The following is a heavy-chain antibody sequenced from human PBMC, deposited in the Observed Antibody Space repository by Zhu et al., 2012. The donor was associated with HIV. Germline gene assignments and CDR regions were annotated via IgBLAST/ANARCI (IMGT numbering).Heavy chain of an antibody. CDR1: GGSVSSGTYY. CDR2: IYHSGST. D-gene: IGHD6-13*01. Sequence: QVQLQESGPGLVKPSETLSLTCTVSGGSVSSGTYYWSWIRQPPGKRLEWIGFIYHSGSTNYNPSLKSRVALSVDTSKSQFSLKVTSVTAADTAIYYCARTVGAAASFYNYYMDVWGKGTTVTVSS. J-gene: IGHJ6*03. CDR3: ARTVGAAASFYNYYMDV. V-gene: IGHV4-61*01.